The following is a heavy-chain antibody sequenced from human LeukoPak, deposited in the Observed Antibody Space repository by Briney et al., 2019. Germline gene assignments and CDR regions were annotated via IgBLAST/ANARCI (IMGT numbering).Heavy chain of an antibody. Sequence: GGPLRLSCAASGFTFSSYGMHWVRQAPGKGLEWVAFIRYDGSNKYYADSVKGRFTISRDNSKNTLYLQMNSLRAEDTAVYYCAKDSMWLLDKDGIDYWGQGTLVTVSS. J-gene: IGHJ4*02. CDR1: GFTFSSYG. CDR2: IRYDGSNK. V-gene: IGHV3-30*02. D-gene: IGHD5-12*01. CDR3: AKDSMWLLDKDGIDY.